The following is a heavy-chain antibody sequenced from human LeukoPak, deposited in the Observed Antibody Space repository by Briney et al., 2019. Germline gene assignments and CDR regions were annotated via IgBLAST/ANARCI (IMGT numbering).Heavy chain of an antibody. CDR1: GYTFTSYG. J-gene: IGHJ4*02. D-gene: IGHD3-22*01. V-gene: IGHV1-18*01. CDR3: ARGRNYYDSSGYDY. Sequence: GASVKVSCKASGYTFTSYGISWVRQAPGQGLEWMGWISAYNGNTNYAQKLQGRVTMTTVTSTSTAYMELRSLRSDDTAVYYCARGRNYYDSSGYDYWGQGTLVTVSS. CDR2: ISAYNGNT.